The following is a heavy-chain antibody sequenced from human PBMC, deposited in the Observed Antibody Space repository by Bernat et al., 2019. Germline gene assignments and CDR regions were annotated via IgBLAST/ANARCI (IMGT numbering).Heavy chain of an antibody. V-gene: IGHV3-48*01. J-gene: IGHJ6*02. CDR1: GFTFSSYS. CDR3: ARDGCSGGSCYSWEYYYYGMDV. CDR2: ISSSSTI. D-gene: IGHD2-15*01. Sequence: EVQLVESGGGLVQPGGSLRLSCAASGFTFSSYSMNWVRQAPGKGLEWVSYISSSSTIYYADSVKGRFTISRDNAKNSLYLQMNSLRAEDTAVYYCARDGCSGGSCYSWEYYYYGMDVWGQGTTVTVSS.